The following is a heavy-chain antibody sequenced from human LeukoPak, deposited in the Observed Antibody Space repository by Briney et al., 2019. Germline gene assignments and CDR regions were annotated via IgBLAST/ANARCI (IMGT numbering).Heavy chain of an antibody. Sequence: GGALRLSCAASGFTFSSYGMSWVRQAPGKGLEWVSAISGSGGSTYYADSVKGRFTISKDNSKNTLYLQMNSLRVEDTAVYYCAKLGGATRGRLFDYWGQGTLVNVSS. J-gene: IGHJ4*02. V-gene: IGHV3-23*01. CDR1: GFTFSSYG. CDR3: AKLGGATRGRLFDY. D-gene: IGHD1-26*01. CDR2: ISGSGGST.